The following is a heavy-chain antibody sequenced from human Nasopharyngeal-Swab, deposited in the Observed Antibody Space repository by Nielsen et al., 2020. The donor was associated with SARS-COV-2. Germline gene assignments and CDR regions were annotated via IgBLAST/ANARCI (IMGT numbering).Heavy chain of an antibody. D-gene: IGHD1-26*01. V-gene: IGHV3-11*06. CDR3: ARVDSASHRQIRYYNYYYMDV. Sequence: GESLKISCAVSGVILSDYYMSWTRQAPGKGLEWISYISSTRGSPSYAGSVQGRFTISRDNANNSLYLQMNSLRAEDTAVYYCARVDSASHRQIRYYNYYYMDVWGKGTTVTVSS. J-gene: IGHJ6*03. CDR1: GVILSDYY. CDR2: ISSTRGSP.